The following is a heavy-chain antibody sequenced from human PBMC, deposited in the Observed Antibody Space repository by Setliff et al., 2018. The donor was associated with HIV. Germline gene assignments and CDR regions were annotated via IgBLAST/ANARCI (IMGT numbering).Heavy chain of an antibody. CDR3: AGMFFYGSGSKSDFDY. CDR2: IYNRGYT. D-gene: IGHD3-10*01. V-gene: IGHV4-31*03. CDR1: GGSIMSDGYY. J-gene: IGHJ4*02. Sequence: PSETLSLTCFRRVSGGSIMSDGYYWNWIRQRPGKGLEWIGYIYNRGYTYYNPSLKSRVTTSIDTSQNQFSLRLSSVTVADTAVYYCAGMFFYGSGSKSDFDYWGQGTQVTVSS.